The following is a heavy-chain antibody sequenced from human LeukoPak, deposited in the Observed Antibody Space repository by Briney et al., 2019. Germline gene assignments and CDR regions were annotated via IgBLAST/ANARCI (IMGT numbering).Heavy chain of an antibody. CDR1: GFTFSSYA. V-gene: IGHV3-23*01. CDR3: AKDRVVVVTDALYFDY. CDR2: ISGSGAST. D-gene: IGHD2-15*01. J-gene: IGHJ4*02. Sequence: PGRSLRLSCAASGFTFSSYAMSWVRQAPGKGLEWVSAISGSGASTYYADSVKGRFTISRDNSKNTLYLQMNSLRAEDTAVYYCAKDRVVVVTDALYFDYWGQGTLVTVSS.